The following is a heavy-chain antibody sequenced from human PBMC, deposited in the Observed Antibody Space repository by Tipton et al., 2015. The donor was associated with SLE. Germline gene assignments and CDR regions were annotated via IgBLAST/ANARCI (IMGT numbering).Heavy chain of an antibody. CDR3: ARAFGVVKCYFDF. CDR2: IRYDGSNK. J-gene: IGHJ4*01. D-gene: IGHD3-3*01. Sequence: SLRLSCAASGFTFSSYGMHWVRQAPGKGLEWVAFIRYDGSNKYYADSVKGRFTISRDNAKNSLYLQMNSLRAEDTAVYYCARAFGVVKCYFDFWVQGPLFTVSS. CDR1: GFTFSSYG. V-gene: IGHV3-30*02.